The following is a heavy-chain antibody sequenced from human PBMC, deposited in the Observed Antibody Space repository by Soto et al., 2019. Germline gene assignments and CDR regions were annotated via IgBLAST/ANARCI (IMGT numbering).Heavy chain of an antibody. CDR1: GFTFSSYS. CDR3: ASPPQQQLDETNYYYYYGMDV. D-gene: IGHD6-13*01. CDR2: ISSSSSYI. J-gene: IGHJ6*02. Sequence: PGGSLRLSCAASGFTFSSYSMNWVRQAPGKGLEWVSSISSSSSYIYYADSVKGRFTISGDNAKNSLYLQMNSLRAEDTAVYYCASPPQQQLDETNYYYYYGMDVWGQGTTVTVSS. V-gene: IGHV3-21*01.